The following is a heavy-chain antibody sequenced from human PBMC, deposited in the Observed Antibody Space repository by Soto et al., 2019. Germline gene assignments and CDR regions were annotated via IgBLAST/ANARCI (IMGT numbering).Heavy chain of an antibody. CDR3: ARGPNERYYGSGPPRWGYYYYMDV. Sequence: QVQLVQSGAEVKKPGASVKVSCKASGYTFTSYDINWVRQATGQGLEWLGWMNPNSGSTGYAQKFQGRVTMTRNTSISTSYMEVSSLGSEDAAVYYCARGPNERYYGSGPPRWGYYYYMDVWGKGTTVTVSS. J-gene: IGHJ6*03. V-gene: IGHV1-8*01. D-gene: IGHD3-10*01. CDR2: MNPNSGST. CDR1: GYTFTSYD.